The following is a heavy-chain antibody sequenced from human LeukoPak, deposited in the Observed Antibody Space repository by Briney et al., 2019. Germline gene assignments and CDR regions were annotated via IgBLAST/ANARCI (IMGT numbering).Heavy chain of an antibody. CDR1: GFTFSNSD. CDR2: IWYDGSNK. V-gene: IGHV3-33*08. D-gene: IGHD7-27*01. J-gene: IGHJ4*02. Sequence: GGSLRLSCAASGFTFSNSDMNWVHQAPGKGLEWVAVIWYDGSNKYYADSVKGRFTISRDNSKNTLYLQMNSLRAEDTAVYYCARDNLGEAAPFDYWGQGILVTVSS. CDR3: ARDNLGEAAPFDY.